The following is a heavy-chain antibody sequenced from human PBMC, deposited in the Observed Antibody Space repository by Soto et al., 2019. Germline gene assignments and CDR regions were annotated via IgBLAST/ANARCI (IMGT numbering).Heavy chain of an antibody. CDR1: GYTLTELS. CDR2: FDPEDGET. J-gene: IGHJ6*02. V-gene: IGHV1-24*01. CDR3: ATSAVAAAGRDYYYYGMDV. Sequence: QVQLVQSGAEVKKPGASVKVSCKVSGYTLTELSMHWVRQAPGKGLEWMGGFDPEDGETIYAQKFQGRVTMTEDTSTDTAYMELSSLRSEDTAVYYCATSAVAAAGRDYYYYGMDVWGQGTTVTVSS. D-gene: IGHD6-13*01.